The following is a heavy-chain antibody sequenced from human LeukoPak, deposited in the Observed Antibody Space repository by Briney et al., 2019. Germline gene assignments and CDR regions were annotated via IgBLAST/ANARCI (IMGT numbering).Heavy chain of an antibody. CDR1: GYIFTSYD. Sequence: GASVKVSCKASGYIFTSYDINWVRQATGQGLEWMGWMNPNSGNTGYAQKFQGRVTMTRNTSISTAYMELSSLRSEDTAVYYCARGAPGSYCSGGSCPFFDYWGQGALVTVSS. CDR2: MNPNSGNT. CDR3: ARGAPGSYCSGGSCPFFDY. J-gene: IGHJ4*02. D-gene: IGHD2-15*01. V-gene: IGHV1-8*01.